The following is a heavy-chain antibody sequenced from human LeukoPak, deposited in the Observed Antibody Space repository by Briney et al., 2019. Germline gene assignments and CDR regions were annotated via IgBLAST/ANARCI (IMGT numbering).Heavy chain of an antibody. CDR1: GFTFSRYA. CDR2: ISDSSGHT. V-gene: IGHV3-23*01. CDR3: AKDGVWQSYYFNY. D-gene: IGHD6-19*01. J-gene: IGHJ4*02. Sequence: GGSLRLSCAASGFTFSRYAMSWVRQAPGKGLEWVSSISDSSGHTYYADSVRGRFTISRDNSKNTVFLQMNSLRAEDTAIYYCAKDGVWQSYYFNYWGQGTLVTVSS.